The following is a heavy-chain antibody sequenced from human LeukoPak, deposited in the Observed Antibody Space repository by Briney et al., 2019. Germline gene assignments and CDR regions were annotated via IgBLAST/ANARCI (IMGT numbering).Heavy chain of an antibody. CDR2: INPSGNT. Sequence: KPSEPLSLTCAVYGGSFSDYYWSWMRQPPGKGLEWIGEINPSGNTNYNPSLKSRVTISVDTSKNQFSLKLSSVTAADTAIYYCARCIAVAGTPLDYWGQGTLVTVSS. CDR1: GGSFSDYY. V-gene: IGHV4-34*01. D-gene: IGHD6-19*01. CDR3: ARCIAVAGTPLDY. J-gene: IGHJ4*02.